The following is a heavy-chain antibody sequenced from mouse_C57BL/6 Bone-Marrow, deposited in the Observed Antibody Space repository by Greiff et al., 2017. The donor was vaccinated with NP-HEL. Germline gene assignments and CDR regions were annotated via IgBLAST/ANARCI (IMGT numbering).Heavy chain of an antibody. V-gene: IGHV1-63*01. CDR3: ARMGRRWYFDV. CDR1: GYTFTNYW. D-gene: IGHD4-1*01. J-gene: IGHJ1*03. CDR2: IYPGGGYT. Sequence: VKLMESGAELVRPGTSVKMSCKASGYTFTNYWIGWAKQRPGHGLEWIGDIYPGGGYTNYNEKFKGKATLTADKSSSTAYMQFSSLTSEDSAIYYCARMGRRWYFDVWGTGTTVTVSP.